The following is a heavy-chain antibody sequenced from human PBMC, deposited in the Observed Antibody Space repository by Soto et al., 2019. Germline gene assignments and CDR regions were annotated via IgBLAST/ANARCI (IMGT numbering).Heavy chain of an antibody. Sequence: WSLRLSCSASVFTFTNYSMNWCRQGPGKSLEWGSFISDSGGRTDYADAVKGRCTITRDNYKNTLYLQMNSMRAEAAAVDYYAKDETDSPLGELSTNTHFQLWGQGTLVTVSS. V-gene: IGHV3-23*01. J-gene: IGHJ1*01. CDR3: AKDETDSPLGELSTNTHFQL. CDR1: VFTFTNYS. CDR2: ISDSGGRT. D-gene: IGHD3-16*02.